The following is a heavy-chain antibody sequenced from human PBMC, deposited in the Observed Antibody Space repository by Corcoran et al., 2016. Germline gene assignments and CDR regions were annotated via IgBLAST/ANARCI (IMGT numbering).Heavy chain of an antibody. V-gene: IGHV1-18*01. D-gene: IGHD3-16*02. CDR3: ARDNGDYDYVWGGYRYAPAGY. Sequence: QVQLVQSGAEVKKPGASVKVSCKASGYTFTSYGISWVRQAPGQGLEWMGWISAYNGNTNYAQKLQGRVTMTTDTSTSTAYMELRSLRSDETAVYYGARDNGDYDYVWGGYRYAPAGYWGQGTLVTVSS. CDR2: ISAYNGNT. J-gene: IGHJ4*02. CDR1: GYTFTSYG.